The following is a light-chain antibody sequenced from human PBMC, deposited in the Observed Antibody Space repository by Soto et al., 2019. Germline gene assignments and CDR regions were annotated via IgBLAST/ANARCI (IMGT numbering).Light chain of an antibody. CDR1: QSVLYSSNNKNY. CDR3: QQYYSTPVT. CDR2: WAS. Sequence: DIVMTQSPDSLAVSLGERATINCKSSQSVLYSSNNKNYLAWYQQKPGQPPKLLIYWASTRVSRVPDRFSGSGSGTDFTLTISSLQAEDVAVYYCQQYYSTPVTFGQGTKVEIK. V-gene: IGKV4-1*01. J-gene: IGKJ1*01.